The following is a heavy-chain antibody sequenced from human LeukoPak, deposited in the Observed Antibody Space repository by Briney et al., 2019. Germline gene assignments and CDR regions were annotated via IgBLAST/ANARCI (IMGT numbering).Heavy chain of an antibody. CDR1: GGSISSYY. Sequence: SETLSLTCTVSGGSISSYYWSWILQPPGQGLEWIGYIYYSGSTYYNPSLKSRVTMSVDTSKNQFSLKLSSVTAADTAIYYCARSQHLVPHVFEYWGLGTLVTVSS. D-gene: IGHD6-13*01. CDR2: IYYSGST. CDR3: ARSQHLVPHVFEY. V-gene: IGHV4-59*12. J-gene: IGHJ4*02.